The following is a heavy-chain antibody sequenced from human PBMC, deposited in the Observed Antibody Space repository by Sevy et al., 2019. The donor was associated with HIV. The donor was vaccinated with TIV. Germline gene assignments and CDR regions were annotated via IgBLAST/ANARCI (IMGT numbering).Heavy chain of an antibody. Sequence: ASVKVSCKVSGYTLTGLSMHWVRQAPGKGLEWMGRFDPEDGETIYAQNFQGRVTLTEDTSRDTAYMELSSLRYEDTAVYYCATAREYYQDSSGYIDFWGQGTLVTVSS. CDR1: GYTLTGLS. V-gene: IGHV1-24*01. D-gene: IGHD3-22*01. CDR2: FDPEDGET. J-gene: IGHJ4*02. CDR3: ATAREYYQDSSGYIDF.